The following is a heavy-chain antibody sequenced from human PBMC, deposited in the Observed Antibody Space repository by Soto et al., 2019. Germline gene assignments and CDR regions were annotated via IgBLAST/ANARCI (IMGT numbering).Heavy chain of an antibody. J-gene: IGHJ4*02. D-gene: IGHD4-17*01. CDR2: ISYSGRT. V-gene: IGHV4-39*01. CDR1: GASIITKNYF. Sequence: SETLSLTCTVSGASIITKNYFWVWIRQSPRRGLELIGSISYSGRTYDNPSLQSRVTISIDASKNQFSLKLTSVTTADTSIYYCARRRASDYGGNHHPYYFDRWGQGTLVTVSS. CDR3: ARRRASDYGGNHHPYYFDR.